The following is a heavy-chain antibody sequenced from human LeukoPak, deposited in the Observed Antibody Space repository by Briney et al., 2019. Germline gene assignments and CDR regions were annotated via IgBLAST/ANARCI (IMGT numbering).Heavy chain of an antibody. V-gene: IGHV4-39*01. D-gene: IGHD5/OR15-5a*01. CDR1: GGSISSSNYY. J-gene: IGHJ4*02. Sequence: SETLSLTCTVSGGSISSSNYYWGWIGQPPGKGLEWIGSIFSSGSTSYNPSLESRVTISVDTSKNQFSLRLSSVTAADTAVYYCARREPLRTFDYWGQGTLVTVSS. CDR3: ARREPLRTFDY. CDR2: IFSSGST.